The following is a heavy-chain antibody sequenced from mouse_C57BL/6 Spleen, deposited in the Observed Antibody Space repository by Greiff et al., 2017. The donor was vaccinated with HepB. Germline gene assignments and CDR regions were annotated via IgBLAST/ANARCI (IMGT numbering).Heavy chain of an antibody. CDR3: ARNYDGVYFDY. J-gene: IGHJ2*01. D-gene: IGHD1-2*01. CDR2: IYPGDGDT. CDR1: GYAFSSSW. Sequence: QVQLKESGPELVKPGASVKISCKASGYAFSSSWMNWVKQRPGKGLEWIGRIYPGDGDTNYNGKFKGKATLTADKSSSTAYMQLSSLTSEDSAVYFCARNYDGVYFDYWGQGTTLTVSS. V-gene: IGHV1-82*01.